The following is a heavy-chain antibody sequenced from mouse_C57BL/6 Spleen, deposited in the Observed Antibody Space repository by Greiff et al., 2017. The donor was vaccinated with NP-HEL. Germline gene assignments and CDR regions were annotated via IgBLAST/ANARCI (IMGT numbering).Heavy chain of an antibody. CDR1: GYTFTSYW. V-gene: IGHV1-74*01. J-gene: IGHJ3*01. CDR3: ARPGSSGAWFAY. Sequence: QVQLQQPGAELVKPGASVKVSCKASGYTFTSYWMHWVKQRPGQGLEWIGRIHPSDSDTNYNQKFKGKATLTVDKSSSTAYMQLNSLTSEDSAVYYCARPGSSGAWFAYWGQGTLVTVSA. CDR2: IHPSDSDT. D-gene: IGHD1-1*01.